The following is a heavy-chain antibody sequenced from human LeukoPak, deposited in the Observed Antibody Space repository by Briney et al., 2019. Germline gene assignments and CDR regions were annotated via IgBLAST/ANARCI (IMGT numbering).Heavy chain of an antibody. CDR2: IIPIFGTA. CDR1: GGTFSSYA. J-gene: IGHJ4*02. Sequence: SVKVSCKASGGTFSSYAISWVRQAPGQGLEWMGGIIPIFGTANYAQKFQGRVTITADKSTSTAYMELSSLRSEDTAVYYCASTPWIQLWPQLDYWGQGTLVTVSS. D-gene: IGHD5-18*01. V-gene: IGHV1-69*06. CDR3: ASTPWIQLWPQLDY.